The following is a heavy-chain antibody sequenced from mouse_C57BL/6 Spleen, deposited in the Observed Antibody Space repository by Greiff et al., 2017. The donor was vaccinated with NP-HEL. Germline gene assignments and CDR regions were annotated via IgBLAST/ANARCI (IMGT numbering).Heavy chain of an antibody. CDR2: ISSGGSYT. D-gene: IGHD2-3*01. CDR1: GFTFSSYG. Sequence: EVMLVESGGDLVKPGGSLKLSCAASGFTFSSYGMSWVRQTPDKRLEWVATISSGGSYTYYPDSVKGRFPISRDNAKNTLYLQMSSLKSEDTAMYYCARRDGYQAWFAYWGQGTLVTVSA. V-gene: IGHV5-6*02. J-gene: IGHJ3*01. CDR3: ARRDGYQAWFAY.